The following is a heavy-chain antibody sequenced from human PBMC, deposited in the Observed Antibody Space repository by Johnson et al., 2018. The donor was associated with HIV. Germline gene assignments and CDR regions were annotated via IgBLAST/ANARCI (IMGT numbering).Heavy chain of an antibody. CDR1: GFTFSSNA. Sequence: VQLVESGGGLVQPGGSLRLSCAASGFTFSSNAMSWVRQAPGKGLEWVSYISSSGSTIYSADSVKGRFTISRDNAKNSLYLQMNSLRAEDTAVYYCARSKDCSGGSCPDAFDIRGQGTMLIVSS. D-gene: IGHD2-15*01. CDR2: ISSSGSTI. V-gene: IGHV3-48*03. J-gene: IGHJ3*02. CDR3: ARSKDCSGGSCPDAFDI.